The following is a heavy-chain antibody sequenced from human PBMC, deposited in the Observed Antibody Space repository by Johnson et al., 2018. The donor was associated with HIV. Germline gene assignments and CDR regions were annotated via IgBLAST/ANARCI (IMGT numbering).Heavy chain of an antibody. CDR2: ISYDGSNK. CDR1: GFTFSSYD. D-gene: IGHD3-22*01. CDR3: ARDRGYWDAFDI. Sequence: QVQLVESGGGLVQPGGSLRLSCAASGFTFSSYDMHWVRQATGKGLEWVAVISYDGSNKYYAASVKGRFTISRDDSKNTLYLQMNSLKTEDTAVYYCARDRGYWDAFDIWGQGTMVIVSS. J-gene: IGHJ3*02. V-gene: IGHV3-30*03.